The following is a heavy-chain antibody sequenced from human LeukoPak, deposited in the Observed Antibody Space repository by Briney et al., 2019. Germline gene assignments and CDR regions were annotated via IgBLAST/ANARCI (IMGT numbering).Heavy chain of an antibody. J-gene: IGHJ4*02. CDR2: ISYDGSNK. V-gene: IGHV3-30*03. CDR3: ARDHSEGYCSGGSCYGEVDY. D-gene: IGHD2-15*01. CDR1: GFTFSTYS. Sequence: GGALRLSCAASGFTFSTYSMNWVRQAPGKGLEWGAVISYDGSNKYYADSVKGRFTISRDNSKNTLYLQMNSLRAEDTAVYYCARDHSEGYCSGGSCYGEVDYWGQGTLVTVSS.